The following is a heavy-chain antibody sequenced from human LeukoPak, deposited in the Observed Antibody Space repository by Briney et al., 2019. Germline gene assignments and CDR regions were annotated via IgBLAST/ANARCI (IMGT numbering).Heavy chain of an antibody. CDR3: ARDYYCSGGSCYSHYFDY. Sequence: GGSLGLSCVASGFTFSSYSMNWVRQAPGKGLEWVSYITSSSSTIYYADSVKGRFTISRDNAKNSLYLQMNSLRAEDTAVYYCARDYYCSGGSCYSHYFDYWGQGTLVTVSS. CDR1: GFTFSSYS. J-gene: IGHJ4*02. V-gene: IGHV3-48*01. D-gene: IGHD2-15*01. CDR2: ITSSSSTI.